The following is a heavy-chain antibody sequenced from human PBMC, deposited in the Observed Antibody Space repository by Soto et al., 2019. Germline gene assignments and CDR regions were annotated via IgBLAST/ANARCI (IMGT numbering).Heavy chain of an antibody. CDR1: GYTFTTFG. D-gene: IGHD5-12*01. Sequence: ASVKFSCKASGYTFTTFGITWVRQAPGQGLEWMGWISTSTGNTNYAQKLQGRVTLTTDTSTRTAYLELRSLTSDDTAVYYCARSPRVIVAAKGTLDYWGQGTLVTVSS. CDR2: ISTSTGNT. V-gene: IGHV1-18*04. J-gene: IGHJ4*02. CDR3: ARSPRVIVAAKGTLDY.